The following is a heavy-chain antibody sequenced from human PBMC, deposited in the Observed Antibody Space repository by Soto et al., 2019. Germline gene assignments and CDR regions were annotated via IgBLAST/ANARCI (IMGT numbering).Heavy chain of an antibody. CDR2: ISWDSGKI. CDR1: GFIFDDYA. J-gene: IGHJ6*02. D-gene: IGHD2-15*01. V-gene: IGHV3-9*01. CDR3: AKEGGPSYSNYGMDV. Sequence: GGSLRLSCVASGFIFDDYAMHWVRQAPGKGLEWVSGISWDSGKIGYADSVKGRFTISRDNAKNSLYLQMNSLRTEDTALYYCAKEGGPSYSNYGMDVWGQGTTVTVSS.